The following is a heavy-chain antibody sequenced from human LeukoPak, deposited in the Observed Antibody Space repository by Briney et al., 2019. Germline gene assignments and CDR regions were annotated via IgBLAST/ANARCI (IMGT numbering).Heavy chain of an antibody. J-gene: IGHJ4*02. D-gene: IGHD2-21*02. CDR1: GYTFTGYY. CDR2: INPESGGT. Sequence: ASVKVSCKASGYTFTGYYMHRVRQAPGQRLEWMGWINPESGGTNYAQKFQGRVTMTRGTSISTVYMDLTSLTSDDTAVYYCARDSRYCGGDCYSNQLPHYYFDYWGQGTLVTVSS. V-gene: IGHV1-2*02. CDR3: ARDSRYCGGDCYSNQLPHYYFDY.